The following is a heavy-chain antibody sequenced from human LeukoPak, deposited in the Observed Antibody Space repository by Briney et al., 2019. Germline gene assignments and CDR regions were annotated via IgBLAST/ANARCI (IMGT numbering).Heavy chain of an antibody. CDR2: INPNSGGT. V-gene: IGHV1-2*06. CDR1: GYTFAGYY. J-gene: IGHJ4*02. Sequence: ASVKVSCKASGYTFAGYYMHWVRQAPGQGLEWMGRINPNSGGTNYAQKFQGRVTMTRDTSISTAYMELSRLRSDDTAVYYCARWGIAAANYDYWGQGTLVTVSS. D-gene: IGHD6-13*01. CDR3: ARWGIAAANYDY.